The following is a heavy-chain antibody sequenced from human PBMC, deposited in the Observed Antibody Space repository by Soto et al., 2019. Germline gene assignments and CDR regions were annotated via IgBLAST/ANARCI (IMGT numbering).Heavy chain of an antibody. CDR3: ARHRPSLSYDILTGYYRPFDP. CDR1: GYSFTSYW. D-gene: IGHD3-9*01. CDR2: IDPSDSYT. V-gene: IGHV5-10-1*01. Sequence: LGESLKISCKGSGYSFTSYWISWVRQMPGKGLEWMGRIDPSDSYTNYSPSFQGHVTISADKSISTAYLQWSSLKASDTAMYYCARHRPSLSYDILTGYYRPFDPWGQGTLVTVSS. J-gene: IGHJ5*02.